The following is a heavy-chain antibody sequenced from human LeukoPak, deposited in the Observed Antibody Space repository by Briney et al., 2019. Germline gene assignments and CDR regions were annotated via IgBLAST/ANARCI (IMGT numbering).Heavy chain of an antibody. CDR1: GGSISSSSYY. Sequence: SETLSLTCTVSGGSISSSSYYWGWIRQPPGKGLEWIGSIYYSGSTYYNPSLKSRVTIPVDTSKNHFSLKLSSVTAADTAVYYCARAYTAMVTSLYYYYYMDVWGKGTTVTVSS. V-gene: IGHV4-39*02. J-gene: IGHJ6*03. CDR2: IYYSGST. D-gene: IGHD5-18*01. CDR3: ARAYTAMVTSLYYYYYMDV.